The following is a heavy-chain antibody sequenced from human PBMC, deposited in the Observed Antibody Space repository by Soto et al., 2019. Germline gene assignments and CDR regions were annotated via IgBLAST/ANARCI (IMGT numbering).Heavy chain of an antibody. Sequence: QVQLVQSGGEVKKPGASVKVSCKAAGYTFGTYGISWVRQAPGHGLEWMGWISGHNGVTNNARKFQARVTMTTDTSTSTAYMELRSLRSDDTAMYYCARDRQNYGTFDYWGQGTLVTVSS. J-gene: IGHJ4*02. D-gene: IGHD1-7*01. V-gene: IGHV1-18*01. CDR3: ARDRQNYGTFDY. CDR1: GYTFGTYG. CDR2: ISGHNGVT.